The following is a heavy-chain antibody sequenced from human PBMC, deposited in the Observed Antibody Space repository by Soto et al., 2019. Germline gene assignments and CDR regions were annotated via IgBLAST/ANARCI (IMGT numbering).Heavy chain of an antibody. Sequence: EVQVLESGGGLVQPRESLRLSCAASGFTFSSYAMTWVRQAPGEGVEWVSSITDRGGSTYYAASVKGRCTVSRDNSKNTVFLQMNSLRVEDAAIYYCVKDWRGRNSQCMEVWGRGTAVTVSS. V-gene: IGHV3-23*01. CDR2: ITDRGGST. D-gene: IGHD1-7*01. J-gene: IGHJ6*01. CDR1: GFTFSSYA. CDR3: VKDWRGRNSQCMEV.